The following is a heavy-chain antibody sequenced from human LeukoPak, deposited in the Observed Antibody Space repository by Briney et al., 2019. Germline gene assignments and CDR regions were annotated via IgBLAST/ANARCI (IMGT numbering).Heavy chain of an antibody. CDR2: IYYSGST. J-gene: IGHJ5*02. V-gene: IGHV4-59*12. CDR1: GGSISSYY. Sequence: SETLSLTCTVSGGSISSYYWSWIRQPPGKGLEWIGYIYYSGSTNYNPSLKSRVTISVDTSKNQFSLKLSSVTAADTAVYYCARDKRVSGSYQFSFDPWGQGTLVTVSS. D-gene: IGHD3-16*02. CDR3: ARDKRVSGSYQFSFDP.